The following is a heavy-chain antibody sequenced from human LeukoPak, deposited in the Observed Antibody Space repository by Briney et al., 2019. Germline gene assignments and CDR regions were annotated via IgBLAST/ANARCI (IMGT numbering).Heavy chain of an antibody. CDR1: ANTFTSYF. V-gene: IGHV1-46*01. CDR2: TNPSGGST. CDR3: ARESGATASPYAFDI. J-gene: IGHJ3*02. D-gene: IGHD1-26*01. Sequence: GASVKVSCKASANTFTSYFMHWVRQAPGQGLEWMGITNPSGGSTSYAQKFQGRVTMTRDTSTSTVYMELSSLRSEDTAVYYCARESGATASPYAFDIWGQGTMVTVSS.